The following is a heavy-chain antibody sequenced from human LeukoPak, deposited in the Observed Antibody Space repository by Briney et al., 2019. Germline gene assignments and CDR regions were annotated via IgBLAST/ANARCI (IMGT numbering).Heavy chain of an antibody. D-gene: IGHD6-19*01. CDR1: GFTFSGST. J-gene: IGHJ4*02. V-gene: IGHV3-49*04. Sequence: GGSLRLSCAASGFTFSGSTMHWVRQASGKGLEWVGRIRSKAYGGTTEYAASVKGRFTISRDDSKSIAYLQMNSLKTEDTAVYYCTRARWLVPRDYWGQGTLVTVSS. CDR3: TRARWLVPRDY. CDR2: IRSKAYGGTT.